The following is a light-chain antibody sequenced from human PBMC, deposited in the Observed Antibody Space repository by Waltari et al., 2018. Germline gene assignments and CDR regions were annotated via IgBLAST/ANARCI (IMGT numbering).Light chain of an antibody. Sequence: YELTQPPSVSVSPAQMARITCSGDALPRQYAYWYQQRPGQAPMLMIYQDTQRPSEIPERFSGSSSGTTVTLTISEVQAEDEADYYCQSADGSGTYVVFGGGTKLTVL. CDR1: ALPRQY. CDR3: QSADGSGTYVV. J-gene: IGLJ2*01. CDR2: QDT. V-gene: IGLV3-25*03.